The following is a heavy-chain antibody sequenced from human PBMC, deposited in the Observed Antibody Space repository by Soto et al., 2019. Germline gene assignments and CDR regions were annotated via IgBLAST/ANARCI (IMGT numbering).Heavy chain of an antibody. D-gene: IGHD1-26*01. V-gene: IGHV4-34*01. J-gene: IGHJ3*02. Sequence: SETLSLTCAVYGGSVRGSYWSWSRQPPGKGLEWIGEIHDSGSTKYNPSLKSRVTISVDTTKNQFSLSLSSVTAADTAVYFCARVLRSGNTGYAFDIWGQGTMVT. CDR2: IHDSGST. CDR1: GGSVRGSY. CDR3: ARVLRSGNTGYAFDI.